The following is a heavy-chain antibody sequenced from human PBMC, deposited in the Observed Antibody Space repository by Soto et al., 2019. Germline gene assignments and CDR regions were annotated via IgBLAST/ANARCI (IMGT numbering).Heavy chain of an antibody. CDR1: GGTFSSYA. D-gene: IGHD2-2*01. V-gene: IGHV1-69*12. CDR2: IMPIFGAA. CDR3: ARVRRYSGDIVLVPAAIGYGMDV. J-gene: IGHJ6*02. Sequence: QVQLVQSGAEVKKPGSSVKVSCKTSGGTFSSYAISWVRQAPGQGLEWMGGIMPIFGAANYAQKFQGRVTVTADESTSTADMELSSRRSEDTAVYYCARVRRYSGDIVLVPAAIGYGMDVWGQGTTVSVSS.